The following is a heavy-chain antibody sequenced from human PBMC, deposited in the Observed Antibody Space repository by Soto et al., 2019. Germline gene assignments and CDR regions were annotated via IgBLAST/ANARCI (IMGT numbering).Heavy chain of an antibody. D-gene: IGHD3-10*01. CDR3: ARDAGEIPVLTVGVFVF. V-gene: IGHV3-23*01. J-gene: IGHJ4*02. Sequence: GGSLRLSCASSVFTFSNYAMSCVRQAPGKWLEWVSAFSGSGDSTFYADSVKGRLTVSRDNSKKTLYLQLNSLRDEDTAVYYCARDAGEIPVLTVGVFVFWGRGTLVTVSS. CDR2: FSGSGDST. CDR1: VFTFSNYA.